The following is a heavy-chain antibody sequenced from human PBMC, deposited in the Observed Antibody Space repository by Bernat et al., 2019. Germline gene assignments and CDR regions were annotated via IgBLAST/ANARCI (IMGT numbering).Heavy chain of an antibody. V-gene: IGHV1-46*01. D-gene: IGHD5-18*01. J-gene: IGHJ4*02. CDR3: ARVGVRGYSYGGYDY. CDR1: GYTFTSYY. CDR2: INPSGGST. Sequence: LVQSGAEVKKPGASVKVSCKASGYTFTSYYMHWVRQAPGQGLEWMGIINPSGGSTSYAQKFQGRVTMTRDTSTSTVYMELSSLRSEDTAVYYCARVGVRGYSYGGYDYWGQGTLVTVSS.